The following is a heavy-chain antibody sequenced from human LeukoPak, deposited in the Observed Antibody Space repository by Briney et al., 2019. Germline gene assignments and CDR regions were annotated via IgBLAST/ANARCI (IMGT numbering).Heavy chain of an antibody. CDR2: ISGSGGST. CDR1: GFTFSSYG. Sequence: PGGSLRLSCAASGFTFSSYGMHWVRQAPGKGLEWVSAISGSGGSTYYADSVKGRFTISRDNSKDTLYLQMNSLRAEDTAVYYCAKVPRIAAAGRGYFDYWGQGTLVTVSS. CDR3: AKVPRIAAAGRGYFDY. V-gene: IGHV3-23*01. D-gene: IGHD6-13*01. J-gene: IGHJ4*02.